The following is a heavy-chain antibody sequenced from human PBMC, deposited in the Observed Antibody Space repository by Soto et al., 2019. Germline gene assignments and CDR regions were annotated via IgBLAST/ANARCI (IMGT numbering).Heavy chain of an antibody. J-gene: IGHJ6*02. CDR2: IIPIFATA. V-gene: IGHV1-69*01. CDR3: ARSVSFRYQLLKRGMDV. CDR1: GGTFSSYA. D-gene: IGHD2-2*01. Sequence: QVQLVQFGAEVKKPGSSVKVSCKASGGTFSSYAISWVRQAPGQGLEWMGGIIPIFATANYAQKFQGRVMITVDESTSTAYMELSGLGSEDTAVYYCARSVSFRYQLLKRGMDVWGQGTTVTVSS.